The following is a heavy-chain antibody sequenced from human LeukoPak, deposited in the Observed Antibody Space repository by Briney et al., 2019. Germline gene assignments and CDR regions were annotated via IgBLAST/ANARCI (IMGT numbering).Heavy chain of an antibody. V-gene: IGHV3-21*01. CDR3: VREDGIVGATSAFDI. J-gene: IGHJ3*02. D-gene: IGHD1-26*01. CDR1: GFTFSTYS. CDR2: INSRSNYI. Sequence: GGSLRLSCAASGFTFSTYSMNWVREAPGQGLEWVSSINSRSNYIYYAASVKGRFTISRDNAKNSLYLQMNSLRAEDTAVYYCVREDGIVGATSAFDIWGQGTMVTVSS.